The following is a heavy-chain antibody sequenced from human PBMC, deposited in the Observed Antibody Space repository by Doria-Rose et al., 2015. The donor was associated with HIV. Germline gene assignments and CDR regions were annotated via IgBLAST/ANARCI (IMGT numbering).Heavy chain of an antibody. D-gene: IGHD6-13*01. CDR3: ARIKSSRWYHKYYFDF. CDR1: GVSLSSPGVG. V-gene: IGHV2-26*01. Sequence: QITLKESGPVLVKPTETLTLTCTVSGVSLSSPGVGVSWIRQPPGKVLEWLANIFSDDERSYKASLKSRLTISRCTSKSQVVLTMTDMDPVDTATYYCARIKSSRWYHKYYFDFWGQGTLVIVSA. J-gene: IGHJ4*02. CDR2: IFSDDER.